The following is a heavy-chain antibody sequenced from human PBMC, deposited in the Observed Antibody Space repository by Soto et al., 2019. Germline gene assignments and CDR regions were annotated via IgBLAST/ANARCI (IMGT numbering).Heavy chain of an antibody. CDR2: IYHSGST. CDR1: GGSLSGNY. J-gene: IGHJ4*02. CDR3: ARHDISVRAFGY. Sequence: PSETLSLTCAVSGGSLSGNYWGWVRQPPGKGLEWIGEIYHSGSTAYNPSLKSRVTISVDTSKNQFSLKLSSATAADTAVYYCARHDISVRAFGYWGQGTLVTVSS. D-gene: IGHD3-9*01. V-gene: IGHV4-34*01.